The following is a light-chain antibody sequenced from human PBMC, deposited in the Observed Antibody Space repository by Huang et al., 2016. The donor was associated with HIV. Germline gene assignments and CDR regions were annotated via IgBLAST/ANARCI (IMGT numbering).Light chain of an antibody. V-gene: IGKV3-11*01. CDR2: DAS. Sequence: EIVLTQSPATLSLSPGERAPLSCRASQSISNYLIWYQQKPGQAPRLLIYDASNRATGIPARFSGRGSGTNFTLTINNLEPEDFAIYFCQQRRTWPPVTFGQGTRLDI. CDR3: QQRRTWPPVT. CDR1: QSISNY. J-gene: IGKJ5*01.